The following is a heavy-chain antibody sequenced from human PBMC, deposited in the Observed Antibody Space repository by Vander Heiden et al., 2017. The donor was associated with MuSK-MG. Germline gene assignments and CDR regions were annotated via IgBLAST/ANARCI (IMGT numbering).Heavy chain of an antibody. J-gene: IGHJ5*02. CDR1: GFTFSSYA. Sequence: EVQLVESGGGLVQPGGSMRLSCAASGFTFSSYAMGWVRQAPGKGLEWVSAISGRGGSTYYADSVKGRFTISRDNSKNTLYLQMNSLRAEDTAVYYCAKSGRVLRYFDWPPSWFDPWGQGTLVTVSS. V-gene: IGHV3-23*04. D-gene: IGHD3-9*01. CDR3: AKSGRVLRYFDWPPSWFDP. CDR2: ISGRGGST.